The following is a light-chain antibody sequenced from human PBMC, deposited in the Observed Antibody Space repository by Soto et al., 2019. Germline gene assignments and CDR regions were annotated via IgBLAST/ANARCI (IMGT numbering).Light chain of an antibody. CDR2: GAS. V-gene: IGKV3-15*01. CDR3: QQFQNYPS. Sequence: ETLMTQSPATLSVSPGERATLSCRASQSVNNNLAWYQQKLGQAPRVLIYGASTRATGIPARFTGSGSGTEFILTISSLQPEDFATYYCQQFQNYPSFGPGTKVDIK. J-gene: IGKJ3*01. CDR1: QSVNNN.